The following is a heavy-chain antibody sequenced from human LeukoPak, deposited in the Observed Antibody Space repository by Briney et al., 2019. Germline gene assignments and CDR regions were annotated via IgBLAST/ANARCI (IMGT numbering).Heavy chain of an antibody. CDR3: ARVTGYTSGWTTIVTNHYFDC. J-gene: IGHJ4*02. D-gene: IGHD6-19*01. CDR1: GFTVSSNY. V-gene: IGHV3-53*01. Sequence: PGGSLRFSCAASGFTVSSNYMSWVRQAPGKGLEWVAVLYSGGSTYYADSVKGRFTISRDNSKNTLYLQMNSLRAEDTAVYYCARVTGYTSGWTTIVTNHYFDCWGQGTLVTVSS. CDR2: LYSGGST.